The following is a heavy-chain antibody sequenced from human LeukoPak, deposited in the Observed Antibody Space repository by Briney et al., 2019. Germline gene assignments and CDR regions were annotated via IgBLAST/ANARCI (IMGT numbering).Heavy chain of an antibody. Sequence: GGSLRLSCAVSGFTFSSYTMHWVRQAPGKGLEWVALISYDANKQFQSDSVKGRFTISRDNSKNSLFVQMNSLRAEDTAVYSCAKSRSGSANWALQIFDNWGQGTLVTVSS. CDR1: GFTFSSYT. CDR2: ISYDANKQ. CDR3: AKSRSGSANWALQIFDN. J-gene: IGHJ4*02. V-gene: IGHV3-30-3*02. D-gene: IGHD1-1*01.